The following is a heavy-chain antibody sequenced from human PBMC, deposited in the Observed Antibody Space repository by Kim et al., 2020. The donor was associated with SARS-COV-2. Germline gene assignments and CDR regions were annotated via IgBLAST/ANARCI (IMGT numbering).Heavy chain of an antibody. CDR2: ISYDGSNK. V-gene: IGHV3-30*04. Sequence: GGSLRLSCAASGFTFSSYAMHWVRQAPGKGLEWVAVISYDGSNKYYADSVKGRFTISRDNSKNTLYLQMNSLRAEDTAVYYCARDKSGSYSGAFDIWGQGTQVTVSS. CDR3: ARDKSGSYSGAFDI. D-gene: IGHD1-26*01. CDR1: GFTFSSYA. J-gene: IGHJ3*02.